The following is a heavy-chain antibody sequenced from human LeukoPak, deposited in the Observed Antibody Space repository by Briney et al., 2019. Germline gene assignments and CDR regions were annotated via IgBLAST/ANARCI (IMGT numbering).Heavy chain of an antibody. V-gene: IGHV4-61*02. CDR1: GGSISSGSYY. J-gene: IGHJ5*02. CDR2: IYTSGST. Sequence: SQTLSLTCTVSGGSISSGSYYWSWIRQPAGKGLEWIGRIYTSGSTNYSPSLKSRVTISVDTSKNQFSLKLSSVTAADTAVYYCARERRYFDWYPNGSWGQGTLVTVSS. D-gene: IGHD3-9*01. CDR3: ARERRYFDWYPNGS.